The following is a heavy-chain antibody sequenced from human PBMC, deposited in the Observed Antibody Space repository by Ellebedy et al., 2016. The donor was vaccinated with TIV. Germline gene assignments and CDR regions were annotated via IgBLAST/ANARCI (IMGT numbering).Heavy chain of an antibody. V-gene: IGHV3-53*01. CDR1: GFTVSSNY. J-gene: IGHJ6*02. CDR3: ARDKRDGVWSYGMEV. CDR2: IYSGGST. D-gene: IGHD2-8*01. Sequence: GESLKISCAASGFTVSSNYMSWVRQAPGKGLEWVSVIYSGGSTYYADSVKGRFTISRDNSKNTLYLQMNSLRAEDTAVYYCARDKRDGVWSYGMEVWGQGTTVTVSS.